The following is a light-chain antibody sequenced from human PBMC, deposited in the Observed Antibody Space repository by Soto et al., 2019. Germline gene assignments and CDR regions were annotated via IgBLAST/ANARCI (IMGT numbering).Light chain of an antibody. CDR1: SSDVGGYNY. CDR2: EVS. Sequence: QSALTQPASVSGSPGQSITIPCTGTSSDVGGYNYVSWYQQHPGKAPKLMIYEVSNRPSGVSNRFSGSKSGNTASLTISGLQAEDEDDYYCSSYTSSSTLVVFGGGTQLTVL. V-gene: IGLV2-14*01. J-gene: IGLJ2*01. CDR3: SSYTSSSTLVV.